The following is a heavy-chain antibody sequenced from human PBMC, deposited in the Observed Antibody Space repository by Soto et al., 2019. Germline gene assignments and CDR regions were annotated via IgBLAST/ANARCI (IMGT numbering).Heavy chain of an antibody. Sequence: EVQLLVSGGGLAQPGGSLRLSCAASGFTFSNYGMSWVRQAPGKGLEWVSVIGASGGPTYHAVSVKGRFTISRDNFKNTLYRQWDSRRAEDTPVYYGANLGDSSPSYESDHWGQGPLVTVSS. CDR1: GFTFSNYG. D-gene: IGHD3-16*01. J-gene: IGHJ4*02. V-gene: IGHV3-23*01. CDR3: ANLGDSSPSYESDH. CDR2: IGASGGPT.